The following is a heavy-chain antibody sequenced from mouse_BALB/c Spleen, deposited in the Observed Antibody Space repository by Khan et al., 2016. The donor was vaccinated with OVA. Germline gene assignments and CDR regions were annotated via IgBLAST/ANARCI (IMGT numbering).Heavy chain of an antibody. CDR1: GYSITSDYA. Sequence: EVKLEESGPGLVNPSQSLSLTCTVTGYSITSDYAWNWIRQFPGNKLEWMGYINYSGSTNYNPALKSQISITRDTSKNQFFLQLNSVTTEDTATYYCARDGSRYNYAMDYWGQGTSVTVSS. CDR3: ARDGSRYNYAMDY. J-gene: IGHJ4*01. D-gene: IGHD2-3*01. CDR2: INYSGST. V-gene: IGHV3-2*02.